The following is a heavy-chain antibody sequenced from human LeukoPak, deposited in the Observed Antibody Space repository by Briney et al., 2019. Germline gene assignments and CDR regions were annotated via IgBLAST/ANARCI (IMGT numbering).Heavy chain of an antibody. V-gene: IGHV3-66*01. CDR3: ARAARSPYYFDS. CDR1: GFTVGSNY. J-gene: IGHJ4*02. CDR2: IYSGGST. Sequence: SGGSLRLSCAASGFTVGSNYMSWVRQAPGKGLEWVSIIYSGGSTYYADSVKGRFTISRDDSQNTLYLQMKSLRAEDTAIYFCARAARSPYYFDSWGQGTLVTVSS.